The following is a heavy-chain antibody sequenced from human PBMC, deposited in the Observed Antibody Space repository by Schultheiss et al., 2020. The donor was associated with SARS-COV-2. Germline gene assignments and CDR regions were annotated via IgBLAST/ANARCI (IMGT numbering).Heavy chain of an antibody. V-gene: IGHV3-30*03. D-gene: IGHD4-11*01. CDR2: ISYDGSNK. Sequence: GGSLRLSCAASGFTFSSYGMHWVRQAPGKGLEWVAVISYDGSNKDYVDSVKGRFTISRENAKNSLYLQMNSLRAGDTAVYYCARASPVDNYRYYYYGMDVWGQGTTVTVSS. CDR3: ARASPVDNYRYYYYGMDV. CDR1: GFTFSSYG. J-gene: IGHJ6*02.